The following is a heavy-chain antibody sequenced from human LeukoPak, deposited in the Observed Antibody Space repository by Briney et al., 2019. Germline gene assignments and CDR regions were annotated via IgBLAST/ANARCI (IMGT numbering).Heavy chain of an antibody. Sequence: SETLSLTCTVSGVSISSYYWSWLRQPPGKGLEWLGYIYYSGSTNYNPSLKSRVTISVDTSKNQFSLKLSSVTAADTAVYYCARDRGITMVRGAPRFDPWGQGTLVTVSS. V-gene: IGHV4-59*01. D-gene: IGHD3-10*01. CDR1: GVSISSYY. CDR3: ARDRGITMVRGAPRFDP. J-gene: IGHJ5*02. CDR2: IYYSGST.